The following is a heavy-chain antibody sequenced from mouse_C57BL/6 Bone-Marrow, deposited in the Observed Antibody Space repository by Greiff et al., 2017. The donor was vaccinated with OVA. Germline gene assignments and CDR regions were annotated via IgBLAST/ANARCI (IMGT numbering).Heavy chain of an antibody. Sequence: VHLVESGAELVRPGASVTLSCKASGYTFTDYEMHWVKQTPVHGLEWIGAIDPETGGTAYNQKFKGKAILTADKSSSTAYMELRSLTSEDSAVYYCTRGYGNYDYWGQGTTLTVSS. J-gene: IGHJ2*01. D-gene: IGHD2-1*01. CDR2: IDPETGGT. CDR3: TRGYGNYDY. CDR1: GYTFTDYE. V-gene: IGHV1-15*01.